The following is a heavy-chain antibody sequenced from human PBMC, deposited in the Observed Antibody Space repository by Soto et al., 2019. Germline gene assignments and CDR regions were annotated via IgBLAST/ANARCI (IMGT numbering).Heavy chain of an antibody. CDR1: GGSISSYY. D-gene: IGHD5-12*01. J-gene: IGHJ6*03. CDR2: IYYSGST. V-gene: IGHV4-59*01. CDR3: ARVDIVATPDSSYYYMDV. Sequence: PSETLSLTCTVSGGSISSYYWGWIRQPPGKGLEWIGYIYYSGSTNYNPSLKSRVTISVDTSKNQFSLKLSSVTAADTAVYYCARVDIVATPDSSYYYMDVWGKGTTVTVSS.